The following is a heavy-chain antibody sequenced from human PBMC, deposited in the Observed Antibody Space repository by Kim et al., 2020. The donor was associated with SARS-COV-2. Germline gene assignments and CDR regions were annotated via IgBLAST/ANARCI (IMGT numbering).Heavy chain of an antibody. D-gene: IGHD3-10*01. CDR1: GFTFSSYG. J-gene: IGHJ6*01. Sequence: GGSLRLSCAASGFTFSSYGMHWVRQAPGKGLEWVAVISYDGSNKYYADSVKGRFTISRDNSKNTLYLQMNSLRAEDTAVYYCAKEGCYYVSGSYCIAHY. CDR2: ISYDGSNK. V-gene: IGHV3-30*18. CDR3: AKEGCYYVSGSYCIAHY.